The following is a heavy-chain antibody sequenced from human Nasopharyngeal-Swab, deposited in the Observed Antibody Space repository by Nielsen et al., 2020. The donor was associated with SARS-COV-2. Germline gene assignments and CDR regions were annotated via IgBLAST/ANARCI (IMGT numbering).Heavy chain of an antibody. J-gene: IGHJ6*02. V-gene: IGHV3-11*01. CDR2: ISSTGAII. Sequence: GESLKISCAASGFTFSDYYMSWIRQAPGKGLEWVSYISSTGAIIYYADSVKGRFTISRDNAKNSLYLQMNSLRAEDTAVYYCARAYSDTYYYYSYTMDVWGQGTTVTVSS. D-gene: IGHD3-22*01. CDR1: GFTFSDYY. CDR3: ARAYSDTYYYYSYTMDV.